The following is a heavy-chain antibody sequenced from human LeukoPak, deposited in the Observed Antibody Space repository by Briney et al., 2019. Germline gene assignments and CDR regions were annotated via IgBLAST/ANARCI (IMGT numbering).Heavy chain of an antibody. Sequence: PSETLSPTCAFSGGSISTYYWSWIRQPAGKGLEGIGRIYTSGSTNYNPSLKSRVTMSVDTSKNQFSLNLRSVTAADTAVYYCARLPGGDSSSVVAFDIWGQGTMVTVSS. D-gene: IGHD2-21*02. CDR2: IYTSGST. CDR3: ARLPGGDSSSVVAFDI. J-gene: IGHJ3*02. CDR1: GGSISTYY. V-gene: IGHV4-4*07.